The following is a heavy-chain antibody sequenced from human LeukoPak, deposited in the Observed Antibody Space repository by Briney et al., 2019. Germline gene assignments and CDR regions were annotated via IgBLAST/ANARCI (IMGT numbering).Heavy chain of an antibody. D-gene: IGHD1-26*01. CDR3: ARYSGSWLGRVYYYYMDV. CDR1: GFGVSDNY. CDR2: IYSDGST. J-gene: IGHJ6*03. Sequence: GGSLRLSCAASGFGVSDNYMSWVRQAPGKGLEWVSLIYSDGSTYYADSVKGRFTISRDNSKNSLYLQMNSLRAEDTAVYYCARYSGSWLGRVYYYYMDVWGKGTTVTISS. V-gene: IGHV3-53*01.